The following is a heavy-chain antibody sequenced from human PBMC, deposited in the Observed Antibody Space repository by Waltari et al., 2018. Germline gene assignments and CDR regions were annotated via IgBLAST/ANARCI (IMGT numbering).Heavy chain of an antibody. Sequence: EVQLVQSGAEVKKPGESLKISCKGSGYSFTSYWIGWVRQMPGKGLEWMGICDPGDAETRYSPASEGQVTISAEKSSSTAYLQWSSLKASDTARYYCASPGYSSGWAGFWGQGTLVTVSS. D-gene: IGHD6-19*01. J-gene: IGHJ4*02. CDR3: ASPGYSSGWAGF. CDR2: CDPGDAET. V-gene: IGHV5-51*01. CDR1: GYSFTSYW.